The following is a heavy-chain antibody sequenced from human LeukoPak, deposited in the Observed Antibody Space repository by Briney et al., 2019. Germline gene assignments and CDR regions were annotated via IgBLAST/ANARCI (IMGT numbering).Heavy chain of an antibody. CDR2: GYPRDSDT. Sequence: KPGESLKISCTGSGYSFTNYWIGWVLHMPGKDLDRTHIGYPRDSDTRYSPSFQGQVTISADKSISTAYLQWSSLKASDTAMYYCARPHEGYWGQGTLVTVSS. CDR1: GYSFTNYW. V-gene: IGHV5-51*01. J-gene: IGHJ4*02. CDR3: ARPHEGY.